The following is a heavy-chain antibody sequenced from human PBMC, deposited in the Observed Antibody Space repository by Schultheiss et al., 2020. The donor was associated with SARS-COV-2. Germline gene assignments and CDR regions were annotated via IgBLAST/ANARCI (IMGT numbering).Heavy chain of an antibody. CDR1: AITVNSNF. D-gene: IGHD1-26*01. J-gene: IGHJ6*02. Sequence: GGSLRLSCAASAITVNSNFWGWVRHAPGKGLEWVSVIYSGGRIYYADSVKGRFAISRDNSKTTLYLQMNSLRGEDTAVYYCARGGSTKATFWGHGTTVTVSS. CDR3: ARGGSTKATF. V-gene: IGHV3-66*01. CDR2: IYSGGRI.